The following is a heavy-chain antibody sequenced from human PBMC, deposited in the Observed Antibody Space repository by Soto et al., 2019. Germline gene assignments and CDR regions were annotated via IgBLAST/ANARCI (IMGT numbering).Heavy chain of an antibody. J-gene: IGHJ4*02. D-gene: IGHD1-7*01. CDR1: GYTFTGYY. V-gene: IGHV1-2*02. Sequence: QVQLVQSGAEVKKPGASVKVSCKASGYTFTGYYMHWVRQAPGQGLEWMGWINLNSGGTNYAQKFQGRVTMTRDTSISTAYMEVSRLRSDDTAVYYCAREGWNYARIDYWGQGTLVTVSS. CDR3: AREGWNYARIDY. CDR2: INLNSGGT.